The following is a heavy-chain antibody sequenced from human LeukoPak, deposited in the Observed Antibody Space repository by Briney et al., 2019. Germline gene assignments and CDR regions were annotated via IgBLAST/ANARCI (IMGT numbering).Heavy chain of an antibody. CDR2: IYYSGST. Sequence: SETLSLTCAVSGYYINSGYYWGWIRQPPGKGLEWIGYIYYSGSTNYNPSLKSRVTISVDTSKNQFSLKLSSVTAADTAVYYCARRKRGFDYWGQGTLVTVSS. V-gene: IGHV4-61*01. CDR1: GYYINSGYY. D-gene: IGHD1-14*01. CDR3: ARRKRGFDY. J-gene: IGHJ4*02.